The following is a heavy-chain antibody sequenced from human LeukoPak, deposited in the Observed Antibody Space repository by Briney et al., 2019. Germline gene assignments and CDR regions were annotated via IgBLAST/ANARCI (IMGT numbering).Heavy chain of an antibody. D-gene: IGHD4-17*01. V-gene: IGHV4-30-2*01. CDR1: GGSISSGGYY. CDR3: ARSTTVKGWFDP. J-gene: IGHJ5*02. Sequence: PSETLSLTCTVSGGSISSGGYYWSWIRQPPGKGLEWIGYIYHSGSTYYNPSLKSRVTISIDTSKNQFSLKLRPVTAADTAVYYCARSTTVKGWFDPWGQGTLVTVSA. CDR2: IYHSGST.